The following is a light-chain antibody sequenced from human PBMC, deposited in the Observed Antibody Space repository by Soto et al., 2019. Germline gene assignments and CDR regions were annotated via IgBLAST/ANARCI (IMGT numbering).Light chain of an antibody. J-gene: IGKJ2*01. CDR3: QQRSNWPPPMYT. CDR2: DAS. Sequence: EIVSTQSPATLSLSPGERATLSCRASQSVSSYLAWYQQKPGQAPRLLIYDASNRATGIPARFGGSGSGTDFTLTISSLEPEDFAVYYCQQRSNWPPPMYTFGQGTKLEIK. V-gene: IGKV3-11*01. CDR1: QSVSSY.